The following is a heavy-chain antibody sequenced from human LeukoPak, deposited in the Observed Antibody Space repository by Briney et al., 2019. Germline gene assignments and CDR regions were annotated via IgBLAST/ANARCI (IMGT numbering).Heavy chain of an antibody. CDR1: GGTFSSYA. V-gene: IGHV1-69*01. J-gene: IGHJ5*02. Sequence: SVKVSCKASGGTFSSYAISWVRQAPGQGLEWMGGIIPIFGTANYAQKFQGRVTITADESTSTAHMELSSLRSEDTAVYYCATDLYDSSGYYSSSPYNWFDPWGQGTLVTVSS. CDR2: IIPIFGTA. CDR3: ATDLYDSSGYYSSSPYNWFDP. D-gene: IGHD3-22*01.